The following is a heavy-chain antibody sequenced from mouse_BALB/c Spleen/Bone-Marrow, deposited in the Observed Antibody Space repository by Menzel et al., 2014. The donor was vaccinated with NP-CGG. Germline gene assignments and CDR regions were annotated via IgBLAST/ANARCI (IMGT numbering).Heavy chain of an antibody. CDR3: ARHAYYDQTEVSFVY. CDR2: ISGDGRYT. D-gene: IGHD2-4*01. Sequence: EVQLVESGGGLVKSGGSLKLSCAASGFSFSNYGMSWVRQTPEKRLEWVATISGDGRYTFYSDSVKGRFTISRDNAKNNLYLQLSCLRSEDTALYYCARHAYYDQTEVSFVYWGQGTLVTVSA. V-gene: IGHV5-9-2*01. CDR1: GFSFSNYG. J-gene: IGHJ3*01.